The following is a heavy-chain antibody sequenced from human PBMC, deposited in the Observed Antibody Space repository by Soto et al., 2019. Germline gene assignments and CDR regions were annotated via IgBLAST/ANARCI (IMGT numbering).Heavy chain of an antibody. Sequence: SETLSLTCSVSGVSISSYFWSWIRQAPGRGLEWIGYTYHRGSTNYSHSLRSRVAISLDTSENQFSLKVNSVTAADTAVYYCARIGGYHGPLDYWGQGTPVTVSS. CDR1: GVSISSYF. CDR3: ARIGGYHGPLDY. V-gene: IGHV4-59*01. J-gene: IGHJ4*02. D-gene: IGHD6-25*01. CDR2: TYHRGST.